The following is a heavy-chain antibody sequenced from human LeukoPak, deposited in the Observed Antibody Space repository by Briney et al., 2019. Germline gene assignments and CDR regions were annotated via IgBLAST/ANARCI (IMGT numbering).Heavy chain of an antibody. Sequence: GASVKVSCKASGYTFTSYDINWVRQATGQGLEWMGWMNPNSGNRGTAQKFQARVTFTMDTSIGTAYMELSSLRSEDTAVYYCARGRLPGMSSSGTGWYFDLWGRGTQVSVSS. D-gene: IGHD6-13*01. V-gene: IGHV1-8*03. CDR1: GYTFTSYD. CDR3: ARGRLPGMSSSGTGWYFDL. CDR2: MNPNSGNR. J-gene: IGHJ2*01.